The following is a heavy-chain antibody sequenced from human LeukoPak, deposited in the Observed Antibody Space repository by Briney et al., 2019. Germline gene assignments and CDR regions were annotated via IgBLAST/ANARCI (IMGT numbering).Heavy chain of an antibody. CDR2: THNSGST. CDR1: GGSISSFF. J-gene: IGHJ5*02. CDR3: ARSRGGYGDYGSWFDP. Sequence: SETLSLTCTVSGGSISSFFWNWIRQPPGKGLEWIGFTHNSGSTNYHPSLKSRVTMSLDTSKNQFSLKLSSVTAADTAFYYCARSRGGYGDYGSWFDPWGQGTLVTVSS. V-gene: IGHV4-59*01. D-gene: IGHD4-17*01.